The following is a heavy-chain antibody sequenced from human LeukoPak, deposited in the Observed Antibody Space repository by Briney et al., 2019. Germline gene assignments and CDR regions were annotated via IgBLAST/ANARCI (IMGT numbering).Heavy chain of an antibody. D-gene: IGHD2-21*01. CDR3: ARDSRQYSPDY. CDR2: INPSGGSA. V-gene: IGHV1-46*01. J-gene: IGHJ4*02. Sequence: ASVKVSCKASGYPFTTYYMHWVRQAPGQGLEWMGIINPSGGSAGYAQKFQGRVTMTRDTSTSTVYMELSSLRFEDTAVYYCARDSRQYSPDYWGQGTLVTVSS. CDR1: GYPFTTYY.